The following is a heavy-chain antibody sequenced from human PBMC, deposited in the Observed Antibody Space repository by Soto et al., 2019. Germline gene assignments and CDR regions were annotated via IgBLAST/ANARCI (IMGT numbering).Heavy chain of an antibody. D-gene: IGHD1-26*01. V-gene: IGHV1-18*01. CDR2: ISAYNGNT. CDR3: ARVVVEWVLKYYYYGMDV. J-gene: IGHJ6*02. CDR1: GYTFTSYG. Sequence: QVQLVQSGAEVKKPGASVKVSCKASGYTFTSYGISWVRQAPGQGLEWMGCISAYNGNTNYAQKLQGRVTMTTDTSTSTAYMELRSLRSDDTAVYYCARVVVEWVLKYYYYGMDVWGQGTTVTVSS.